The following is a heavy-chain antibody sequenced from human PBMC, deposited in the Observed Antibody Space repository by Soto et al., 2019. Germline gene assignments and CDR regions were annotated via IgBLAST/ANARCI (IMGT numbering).Heavy chain of an antibody. J-gene: IGHJ5*02. D-gene: IGHD3-3*01. CDR3: ARWWSGSRQGFDP. CDR1: GCSISSGDYY. CDR2: IYYSGST. V-gene: IGHV4-31*03. Sequence: QVQLQESGPGLVKPSQTLSLTCTVSGCSISSGDYYWSWIRQHPGKGLEWIGYIYYSGSTYYNPSFKSRVTISVHTSKIQFSLKLSSVNAADTAVYYCARWWSGSRQGFDPWGQGTLVTVSS.